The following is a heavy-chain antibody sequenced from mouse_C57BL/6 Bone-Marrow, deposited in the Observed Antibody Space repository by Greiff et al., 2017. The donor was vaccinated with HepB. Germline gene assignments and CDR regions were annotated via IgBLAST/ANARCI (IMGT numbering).Heavy chain of an antibody. Sequence: EVMLVESGGGLVKPGGSLKLSCAASGFTFSSYAMSWVRQTPEKRLEWVATISDGGSYTYYPDNVKGRFTISRDNAKNNLYLQMSHLKSEDTAMYYCARDRGYGPFYAMDYWGQGTSVTVSS. CDR1: GFTFSSYA. J-gene: IGHJ4*01. D-gene: IGHD1-2*01. CDR2: ISDGGSYT. CDR3: ARDRGYGPFYAMDY. V-gene: IGHV5-4*01.